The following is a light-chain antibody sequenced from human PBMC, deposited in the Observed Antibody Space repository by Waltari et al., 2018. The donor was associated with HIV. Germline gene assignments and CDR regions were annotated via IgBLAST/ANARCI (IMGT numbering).Light chain of an antibody. CDR2: EVF. Sequence: QSALTQPRSVSGSPGQSVTISCTGTTSDIGYFDYVSWYQQYPGKAPTVIIYEVFQRPSGGPARCTASKYGITASLTISGLQDEDEADYYCCSYAGTYTYVFGSGTTVTVL. CDR1: TSDIGYFDY. J-gene: IGLJ1*01. V-gene: IGLV2-11*01. CDR3: CSYAGTYTYV.